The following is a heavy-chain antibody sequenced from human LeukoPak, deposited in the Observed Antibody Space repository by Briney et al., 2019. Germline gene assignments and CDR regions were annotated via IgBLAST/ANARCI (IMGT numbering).Heavy chain of an antibody. D-gene: IGHD4-17*01. J-gene: IGHJ4*02. CDR3: ATEGPDYGDYLFDY. CDR2: IYGGGST. Sequence: GGSLRLSCAASGFTVSTSYMSWVRQAPGKGLEWVSVIYGGGSTYYADSVKGRFTISRDNSKNTLYLQMNSLRAEDTAVYYCATEGPDYGDYLFDYWGQGTLVTVSS. V-gene: IGHV3-66*01. CDR1: GFTVSTSY.